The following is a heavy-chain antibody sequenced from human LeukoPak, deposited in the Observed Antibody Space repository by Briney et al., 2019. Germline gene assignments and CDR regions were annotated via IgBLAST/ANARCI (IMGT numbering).Heavy chain of an antibody. CDR3: TRAQSYCTSTSCSADY. D-gene: IGHD2-2*01. CDR2: INPSVGTT. Sequence: ASVNVSCKAFGYTFTTYYIHWVQQAPGQGLEWMGIINPSVGTTKSPDKFQGRVTMTRDTFTSTVYMELSGLGSDDTATYYCTRAQSYCTSTSCSADYWGQGTLVTVSS. V-gene: IGHV1-46*01. CDR1: GYTFTTYY. J-gene: IGHJ4*02.